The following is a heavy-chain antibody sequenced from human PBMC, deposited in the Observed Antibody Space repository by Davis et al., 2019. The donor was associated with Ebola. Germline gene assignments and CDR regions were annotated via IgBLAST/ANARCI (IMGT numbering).Heavy chain of an antibody. D-gene: IGHD2-21*02. Sequence: GESLNISCAASGFTVSSNYMSWVRQAPGKGLEWVSVIYSGGSTYYADSVKGRFTISRHNSKNTLYLQMNSLRAEDTAVYYCARGIGGDWTYWYFDLWGRGTLVTVSS. CDR1: GFTVSSNY. CDR2: IYSGGST. CDR3: ARGIGGDWTYWYFDL. J-gene: IGHJ2*01. V-gene: IGHV3-53*04.